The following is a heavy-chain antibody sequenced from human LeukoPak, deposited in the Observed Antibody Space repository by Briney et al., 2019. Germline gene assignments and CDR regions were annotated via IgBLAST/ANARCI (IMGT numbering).Heavy chain of an antibody. CDR1: GFTVSSNS. CDR3: ARRAGEYSHPYDY. CDR2: IYSGGNT. D-gene: IGHD4-17*01. Sequence: TGGSLRLSCTVSGFTVSSNSMSWVRQAPGKGLEWVSFIYSGGNTHYSDSVKGRFTISRDNSKNTLYLQMNSLRAEDTAVCYCARRAGEYSHPYDYWGQGTLVTVSS. V-gene: IGHV3-53*01. J-gene: IGHJ4*02.